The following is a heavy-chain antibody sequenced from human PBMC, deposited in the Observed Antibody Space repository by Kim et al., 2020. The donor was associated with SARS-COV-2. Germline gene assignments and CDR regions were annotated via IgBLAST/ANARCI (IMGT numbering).Heavy chain of an antibody. Sequence: GGSLRLSCAASGFTFRSFGMTWVRQAPGKGLEWVSLVDPLGSATYYADSVKGRFTIFRDNSNNTLFLQMDSLTADDTALYYCARGGQQPDSWGQGTLVTVSS. D-gene: IGHD1-26*01. CDR2: VDPLGSAT. J-gene: IGHJ4*02. CDR1: GFTFRSFG. V-gene: IGHV3-23*01. CDR3: ARGGQQPDS.